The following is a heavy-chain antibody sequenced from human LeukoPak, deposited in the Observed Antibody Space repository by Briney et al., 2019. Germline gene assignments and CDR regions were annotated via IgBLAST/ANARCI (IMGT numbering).Heavy chain of an antibody. V-gene: IGHV4-31*03. CDR1: GGSISSGGYY. Sequence: PSETLSLTCTVSGGSISSGGYYWSWIRQHPGKGLEWIGYIYYSGSTYYNPSLKSRVTISVDTSKNQFALKLSYVTAADTNVYYCARVEDVDYYDSSGRGSDGDYWGEGTLVTVSS. J-gene: IGHJ4*02. CDR2: IYYSGST. D-gene: IGHD3-22*01. CDR3: ARVEDVDYYDSSGRGSDGDY.